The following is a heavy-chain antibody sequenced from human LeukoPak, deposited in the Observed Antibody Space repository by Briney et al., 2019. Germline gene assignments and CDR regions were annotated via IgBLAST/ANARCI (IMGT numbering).Heavy chain of an antibody. CDR3: AREGGVWQQIRGYYYYMDV. Sequence: SETLSLTYTVSSGSISSSTYYWGWIRQPPGKGLEWIGSIYYSGSTYYNPSLKSRVTISVDTSKNQFSLKLSSVTAADTAVYYCAREGGVWQQIRGYYYYMDVWGKGTTVTVSS. J-gene: IGHJ6*03. D-gene: IGHD6-13*01. V-gene: IGHV4-39*02. CDR1: SGSISSSTYY. CDR2: IYYSGST.